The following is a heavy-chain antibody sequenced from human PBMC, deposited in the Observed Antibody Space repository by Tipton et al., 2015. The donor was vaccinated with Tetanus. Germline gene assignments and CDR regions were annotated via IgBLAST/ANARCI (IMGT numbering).Heavy chain of an antibody. J-gene: IGHJ4*02. Sequence: SLRLSCAASGFTFSNAWMNWVRQAPGKGLEWVGRIKSKTDGGTTDYAAPGKGRFTISRDDSKNTLYLQMNSLQTEDTAVYYCTTDQAPPDYDILTGYYPAVGWGQGTLVPVSS. V-gene: IGHV3-15*07. D-gene: IGHD3-9*01. CDR3: TTDQAPPDYDILTGYYPAVG. CDR1: GFTFSNAW. CDR2: IKSKTDGGTT.